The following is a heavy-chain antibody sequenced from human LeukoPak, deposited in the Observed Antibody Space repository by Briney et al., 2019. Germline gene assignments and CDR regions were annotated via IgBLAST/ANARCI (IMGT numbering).Heavy chain of an antibody. J-gene: IGHJ3*02. D-gene: IGHD2-2*02. V-gene: IGHV2-5*01. CDR3: ARGYCSSTSCYTFDI. CDR1: GFSLSTSGVG. Sequence: SGPTLVNPTQTLTLTCTFSGFSLSTSGVGVGWIRQPPGKALEWLALIYWNDDKRDSPSLKSRLTITKDTSKNQVVLTVTNMDPVDTATYYCARGYCSSTSCYTFDIWGQGTMATVSS. CDR2: IYWNDDK.